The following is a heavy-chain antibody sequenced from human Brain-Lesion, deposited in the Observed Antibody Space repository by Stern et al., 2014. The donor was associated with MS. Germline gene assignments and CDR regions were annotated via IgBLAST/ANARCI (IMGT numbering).Heavy chain of an antibody. V-gene: IGHV3-23*04. CDR2: ISGSGDST. Sequence: VQLVESGGALVQPGGSLGFSCAASGFTFGSYAMTWAPRAPGKGLEGVSAISGSGDSTYYADSVKGRLTISRDNSKNTLYLQMNSLRADDTAVYYCAKEGILVASFDYWGQGTLVTVSS. J-gene: IGHJ4*02. D-gene: IGHD6-19*01. CDR1: GFTFGSYA. CDR3: AKEGILVASFDY.